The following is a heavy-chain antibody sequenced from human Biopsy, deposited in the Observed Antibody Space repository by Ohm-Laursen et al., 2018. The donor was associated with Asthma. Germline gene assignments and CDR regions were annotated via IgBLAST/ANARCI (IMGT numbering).Heavy chain of an antibody. D-gene: IGHD3-3*02. J-gene: IGHJ1*01. V-gene: IGHV3-33*05. CDR3: ARTFHFWSPYHAEHYQL. CDR2: MSYDGSEN. Sequence: SLRLSCTASGFTFSSYGMDWVRQAPGKGLEWVALMSYDGSENNHVDSLKGRFTISRDNAKNSLYLQMNSLRAEDTAVYYCARTFHFWSPYHAEHYQLWGQGTLVTVSS. CDR1: GFTFSSYG.